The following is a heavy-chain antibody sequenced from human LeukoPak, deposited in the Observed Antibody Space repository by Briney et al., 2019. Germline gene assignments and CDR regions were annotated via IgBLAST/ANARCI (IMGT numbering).Heavy chain of an antibody. CDR1: GFTFSNYG. D-gene: IGHD3-10*01. CDR2: ISDSGGST. CDR3: AKAGYYYGSGSYRLDY. Sequence: GGSLRLSCAASGFTFSNYGMSWARQAPGKGLEWVSTISDSGGSTYYADSVKGRFTISRDNSKNTLYLQMNSLRAEDTAVYYCAKAGYYYGSGSYRLDYWGQGGLVTVSS. V-gene: IGHV3-23*01. J-gene: IGHJ4*02.